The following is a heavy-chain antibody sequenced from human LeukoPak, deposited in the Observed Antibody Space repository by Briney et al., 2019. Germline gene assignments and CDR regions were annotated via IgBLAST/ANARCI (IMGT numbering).Heavy chain of an antibody. CDR1: GGSISSGGYF. Sequence: TLSLTCTVSGGSISSGGYFWGWIRQHPGKGLEWIGSISSSGSTLYSPALKRRVPISVDTSNNQFSLNLSSVTAADTAVYYCARADNLNAFAYWGQGTRVTVSS. J-gene: IGHJ4*02. CDR2: ISSSGST. D-gene: IGHD1-1*01. V-gene: IGHV4-31*03. CDR3: ARADNLNAFAY.